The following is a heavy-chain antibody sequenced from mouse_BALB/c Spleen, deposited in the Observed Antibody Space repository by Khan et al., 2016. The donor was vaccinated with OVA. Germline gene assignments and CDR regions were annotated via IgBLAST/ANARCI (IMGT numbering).Heavy chain of an antibody. CDR1: GYIFTSYW. CDR2: IYPGTDNT. J-gene: IGHJ2*01. Sequence: QVQLKQSGAELVRPGASVKLSCKTSGYIFTSYWIHWVKQRSGRGLEWIARIYPGTDNTYYNEKFKDKATLTADKSSSTAYMQLSSLESEDSAVYFCAREEALYYFDYWGQGTTLTVSS. D-gene: IGHD3-2*02. CDR3: AREEALYYFDY. V-gene: IGHV1-76*01.